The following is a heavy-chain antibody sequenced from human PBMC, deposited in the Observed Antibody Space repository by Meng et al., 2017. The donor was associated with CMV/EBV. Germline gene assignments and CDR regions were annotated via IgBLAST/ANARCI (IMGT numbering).Heavy chain of an antibody. CDR2: ISGSGAST. V-gene: IGHV3-23*01. Sequence: GGSLRLSCAASGFTFSNYAMSWVRQAPGVGLEWVSTISGSGASTYYPDSVKGRFTISRANSENTLYLQMNSLRAEDTAVYYCACSSVSCPFPPTCRYDMDVWGQGTTVTVSS. CDR3: ACSSVSCPFPPTCRYDMDV. J-gene: IGHJ6*02. D-gene: IGHD2-2*01. CDR1: GFTFSNYA.